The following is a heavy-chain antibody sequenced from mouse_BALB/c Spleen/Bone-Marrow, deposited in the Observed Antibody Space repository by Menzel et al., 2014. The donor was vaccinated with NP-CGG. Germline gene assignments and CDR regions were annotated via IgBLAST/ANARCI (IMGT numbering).Heavy chain of an antibody. CDR3: ARAPLLRLRNYFDY. D-gene: IGHD1-2*01. CDR2: INPSTGYT. Sequence: QVQLQQSGAELAKPGASVKMSCKASGYTFTSYWLHWVNQRPGQGLEWIGYINPSTGYTEYNQKFKDKATLTADKSSSTAYMQLSSLTSEDSAVYFCARAPLLRLRNYFDYRGQGTTLTVSS. V-gene: IGHV1-7*01. CDR1: GYTFTSYW. J-gene: IGHJ2*01.